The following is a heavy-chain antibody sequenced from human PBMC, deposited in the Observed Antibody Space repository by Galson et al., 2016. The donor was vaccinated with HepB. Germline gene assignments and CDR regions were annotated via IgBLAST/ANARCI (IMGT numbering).Heavy chain of an antibody. D-gene: IGHD2-2*01. CDR3: AHLYCSSASCYAAYYYYLGMGV. Sequence: PALVKPTQTLTLTCAVSGFSLTNPRMGVSWIRQPPGKALEWLAHISSNDEKSYSTSLKSRLTISKDTSKSQVALTMTNMDPVDTATYYCAHLYCSSASCYAAYYYYLGMGVWGLGTTVTVSS. CDR2: ISSNDEK. CDR1: GFSLTNPRMG. V-gene: IGHV2-26*01. J-gene: IGHJ6*02.